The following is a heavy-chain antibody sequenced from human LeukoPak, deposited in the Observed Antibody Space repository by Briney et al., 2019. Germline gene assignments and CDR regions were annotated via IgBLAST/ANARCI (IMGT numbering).Heavy chain of an antibody. CDR2: ISYDGSNK. D-gene: IGHD4-23*01. CDR1: GFTFSSNG. V-gene: IGHV3-30*18. CDR3: AKTERTTVVTPYFDY. Sequence: PGGSLRLSCAASGFTFSSNGMHWVRQAPGKGLEWVAVISYDGSNKHYADSVKGRFTISRDNSKNTLYLQMNSLRAEDTAVYYCAKTERTTVVTPYFDYWGQGTLVTVSS. J-gene: IGHJ4*02.